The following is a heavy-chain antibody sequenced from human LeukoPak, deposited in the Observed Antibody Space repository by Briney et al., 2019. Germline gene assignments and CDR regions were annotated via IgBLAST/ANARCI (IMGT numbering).Heavy chain of an antibody. D-gene: IGHD4-17*01. J-gene: IGHJ4*02. V-gene: IGHV4-38-2*02. Sequence: PSETLSLTCTVSGYSISTSYYWGWIRQPPGKGLEWIGSIYHSGNTYYNPSLKSRVTISVDTSKNQFSLKLNSVTAADTAVYYCARAGYGDSDFDYWGQGTLVTVSS. CDR2: IYHSGNT. CDR1: GYSISTSYY. CDR3: ARAGYGDSDFDY.